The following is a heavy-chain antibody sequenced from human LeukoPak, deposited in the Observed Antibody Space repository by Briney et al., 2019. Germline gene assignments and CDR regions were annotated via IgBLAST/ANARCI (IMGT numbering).Heavy chain of an antibody. Sequence: AADKVSCKVSGYTLTELSMHWVRQAPGKGLEWMGGFDPEDGETIYAQKFQGRVTMTEDTSTDTAYMELSSLRSEDTAVYYCATDPFYGANGMDVWGQGTTVTVSS. CDR2: FDPEDGET. CDR1: GYTLTELS. V-gene: IGHV1-24*01. D-gene: IGHD4-17*01. J-gene: IGHJ6*02. CDR3: ATDPFYGANGMDV.